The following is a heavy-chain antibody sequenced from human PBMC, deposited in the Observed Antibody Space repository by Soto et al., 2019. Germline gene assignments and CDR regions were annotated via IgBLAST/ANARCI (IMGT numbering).Heavy chain of an antibody. CDR2: ISGSGGST. CDR1: GFTLSSYA. D-gene: IGHD3-3*01. J-gene: IGHJ1*01. V-gene: IGHV3-23*01. CDR3: AKIRYSDFWSGYYTRAEYFQH. Sequence: GGSLRLACAASGFTLSSYATSWVRQAPGKGLEWVSAISGSGGSTYYADSVKGRFTISRDNSKNTLYLQMNSLRAEDTAVYYCAKIRYSDFWSGYYTRAEYFQHWGQGTLVTVSS.